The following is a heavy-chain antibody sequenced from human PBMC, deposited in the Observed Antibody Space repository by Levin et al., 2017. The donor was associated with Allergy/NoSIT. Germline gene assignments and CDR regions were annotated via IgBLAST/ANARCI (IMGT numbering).Heavy chain of an antibody. CDR1: GFTFSNYG. CDR3: AFLATTVTPN. Sequence: PGGSLRLSCAASGFTFSNYGMNWVRQAPGKGLEWVSGISGSGGNTYYADSVKGRFTISRDNSKNTLYLQMNSLRAEDTAIYYCAFLATTVTPNWGQGTLVTVSS. CDR2: ISGSGGNT. J-gene: IGHJ4*02. V-gene: IGHV3-23*01. D-gene: IGHD4-11*01.